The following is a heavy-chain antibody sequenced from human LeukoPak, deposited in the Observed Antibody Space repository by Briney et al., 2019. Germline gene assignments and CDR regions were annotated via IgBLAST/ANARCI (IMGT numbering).Heavy chain of an antibody. CDR1: GGSFSGYY. Sequence: SETLSLTCAVYGGSFSGYYWSWIRQPPGKGLEWIGEINHSGSTNYNPSLKSRVTISVDTSKKQFSLKLISMTGADTAVYYCAGGRSGLQMRTWFDPWGQGTLVTVSS. CDR2: INHSGST. J-gene: IGHJ5*02. CDR3: AGGRSGLQMRTWFDP. V-gene: IGHV4-34*01. D-gene: IGHD5-24*01.